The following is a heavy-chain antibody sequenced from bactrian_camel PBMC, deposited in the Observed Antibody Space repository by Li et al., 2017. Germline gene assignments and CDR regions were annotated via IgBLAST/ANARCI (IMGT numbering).Heavy chain of an antibody. D-gene: IGHD3*01. CDR3: AAGPRSHGCDSGSWSRPSSVNY. J-gene: IGHJ4*01. CDR1: GFTFSSDH. V-gene: IGHV3-2*01. Sequence: HVQLVESGGGLVQPGGSLRLSCAASGFTFSSDHMHWVRQAPGKGLEWVTAIYMRGGNTYYADSVNGRFTISQDIAAHTLYLQLDDVKAEDTAIYYCAAGPRSHGCDSGSWSRPSSVNYWGQGTQVTVS. CDR2: IYMRGGNT.